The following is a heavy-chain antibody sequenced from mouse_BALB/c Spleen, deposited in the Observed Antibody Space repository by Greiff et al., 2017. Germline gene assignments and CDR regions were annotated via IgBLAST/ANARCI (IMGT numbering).Heavy chain of an antibody. CDR1: GYTFTSYV. J-gene: IGHJ1*01. Sequence: EVQLQQSGPELVKPGASVKMSCKASGYTFTSYVMHWVKQKPGQGLEWIGYINPYNDGTKYNEKFKGKATLTSDKSSSTAYMELSSLTAEDSAVYYCDGVPYYYGSSPHWYFDVWGAGTTVTVSS. D-gene: IGHD1-1*01. CDR3: DGVPYYYGSSPHWYFDV. V-gene: IGHV1-14*01. CDR2: INPYNDGT.